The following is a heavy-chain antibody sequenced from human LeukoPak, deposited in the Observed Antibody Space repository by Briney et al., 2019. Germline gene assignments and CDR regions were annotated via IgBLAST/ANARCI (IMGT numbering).Heavy chain of an antibody. J-gene: IGHJ4*02. Sequence: GGSLRLSCAASGFTFSDYYMSWIRQAPGKGLEWVSYISNSGNTIYYADSVKGRFTISRDNAKNSLYLQMNSLRAEDTAVYYCATHYDILTGYNSRPFDYWGQGTLVTVSS. CDR3: ATHYDILTGYNSRPFDY. CDR1: GFTFSDYY. V-gene: IGHV3-11*04. D-gene: IGHD3-9*01. CDR2: ISNSGNTI.